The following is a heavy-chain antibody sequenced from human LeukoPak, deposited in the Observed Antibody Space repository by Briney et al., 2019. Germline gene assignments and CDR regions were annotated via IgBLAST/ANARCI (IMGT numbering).Heavy chain of an antibody. Sequence: GASVKVSCKASGGTFSRYGISWVRQAPGQGLEWMGRIIPILGITNYAQKFQGRVTITADKSMTTAYMELSSLRSEGTAVSFCARGFESSTSYVSDFDFWGQGSLVTVSS. CDR3: ARGFESSTSYVSDFDF. D-gene: IGHD3-16*01. J-gene: IGHJ4*02. CDR2: IIPILGIT. V-gene: IGHV1-69*04. CDR1: GGTFSRYG.